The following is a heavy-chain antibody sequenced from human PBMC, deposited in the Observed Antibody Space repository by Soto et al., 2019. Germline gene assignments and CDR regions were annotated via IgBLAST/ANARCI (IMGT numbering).Heavy chain of an antibody. V-gene: IGHV3-48*01. J-gene: IGHJ3*02. D-gene: IGHD1-26*01. CDR2: IMPGSSHI. CDR3: AIEKVGATAVHVLDI. Sequence: EVQLVESGGGLVQPGGSLRLTCAASGFTFSIYSMNWVRQAPGKGLEWVSYIMPGSSHIFYADSVKGRFTISRDNAKNSLYLQMNSLRAEDTAVYYCAIEKVGATAVHVLDIWGQGTMVTVSS. CDR1: GFTFSIYS.